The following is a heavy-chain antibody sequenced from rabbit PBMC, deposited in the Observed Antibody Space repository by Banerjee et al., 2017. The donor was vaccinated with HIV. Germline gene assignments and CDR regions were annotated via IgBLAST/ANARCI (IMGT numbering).Heavy chain of an antibody. D-gene: IGHD1-1*01. V-gene: IGHV1S45*01. CDR1: GFSFSTTFW. J-gene: IGHJ4*01. CDR2: ITSNTGTT. Sequence: QEQLEESGGDLVKPEGSLTLTCTASGFSFSTTFWICWVRQAPGKGLEWIACITSNTGTTNYATWAKGRFTISKTSSTTVTLQMTSLTAADTATYFCARDLTTDIIDGTLWGPGTLVTVS. CDR3: ARDLTTDIIDGTL.